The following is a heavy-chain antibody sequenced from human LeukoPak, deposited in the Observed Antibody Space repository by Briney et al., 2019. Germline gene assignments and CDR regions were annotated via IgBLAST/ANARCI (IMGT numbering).Heavy chain of an antibody. CDR2: IYYSGST. J-gene: IGHJ4*02. CDR1: GGSISSSSYY. V-gene: IGHV4-39*07. Sequence: KPSETLSLTCTVSGGSISSSSYYWGWIRQPPGKGLEWIGSIYYSGSTYYNPSLKSRVTISVDTSKNQFSLKLSSVTAADTAVYYCARDGSGVKYWGQGTLVTVSS. D-gene: IGHD6-19*01. CDR3: ARDGSGVKY.